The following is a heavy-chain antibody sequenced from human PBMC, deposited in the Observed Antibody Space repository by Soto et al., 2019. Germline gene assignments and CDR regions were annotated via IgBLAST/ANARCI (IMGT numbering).Heavy chain of an antibody. CDR1: RFTFSDYY. D-gene: IGHD3-9*01. Sequence: PGGSLRLSCAASRFTFSDYYMSWIRQAPGKGLEWVSYISSSSTYTNYADSVKGRFTISRDNAKNSLYLQMNSLRAEDTAVYYCARDADILTGSDAFDIWGQGTMVTVS. CDR3: ARDADILTGSDAFDI. CDR2: ISSSSTYT. J-gene: IGHJ3*02. V-gene: IGHV3-11*05.